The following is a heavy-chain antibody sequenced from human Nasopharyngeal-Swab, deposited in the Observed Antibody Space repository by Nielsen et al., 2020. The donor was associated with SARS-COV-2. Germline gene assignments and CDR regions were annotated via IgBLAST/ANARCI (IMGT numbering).Heavy chain of an antibody. V-gene: IGHV4-59*01. Sequence: WIRQPPGKGLEWIGYIYYSGNTNYNPSLKSRVTISVDTSKNQFSLKLSSVTAADTAVYYCARGGRGIFGVVTNFDYWGQGTLVTVSS. CDR3: ARGGRGIFGVVTNFDY. D-gene: IGHD3-3*01. CDR2: IYYSGNT. J-gene: IGHJ4*02.